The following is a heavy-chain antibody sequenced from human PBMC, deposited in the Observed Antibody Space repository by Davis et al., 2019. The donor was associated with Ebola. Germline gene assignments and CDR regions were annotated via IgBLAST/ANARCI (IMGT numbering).Heavy chain of an antibody. CDR2: IYYSGST. CDR3: ASRGSSGPLGY. V-gene: IGHV4-59*06. Sequence: PSETLSLTCTVSGGSISSYYWSWIRQPPGKGLEWIGYIYYSGSTYYNPSLKSRVTISVDTSKNQFSLKLSSVTAADTAVYYCASRGSSGPLGYWGQGTLVTVSS. D-gene: IGHD3-22*01. J-gene: IGHJ4*02. CDR1: GGSISSYY.